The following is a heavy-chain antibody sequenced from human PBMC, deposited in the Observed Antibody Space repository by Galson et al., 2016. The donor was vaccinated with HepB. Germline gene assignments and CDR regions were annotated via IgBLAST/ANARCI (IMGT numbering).Heavy chain of an antibody. CDR2: IDPSDSYT. J-gene: IGHJ6*02. D-gene: IGHD2-15*01. CDR1: GYSFSTYW. Sequence: QSGAEVKKPGESLRISCKDSGYSFSTYWIIWVRQMPGKGLEWMGRIDPSDSYTNYSQSFQGHVTISADKSISTAYLQWSSLKASDTGIYYCARQGSSAGELYYYYGMDVWGQGTTVTVSS. CDR3: ARQGSSAGELYYYYGMDV. V-gene: IGHV5-10-1*01.